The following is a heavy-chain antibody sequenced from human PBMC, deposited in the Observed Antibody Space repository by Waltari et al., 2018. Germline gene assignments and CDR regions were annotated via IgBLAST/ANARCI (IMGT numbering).Heavy chain of an antibody. CDR3: ARPPPYSSGWYRSDAFDI. J-gene: IGHJ3*02. CDR1: GYTFTSYG. V-gene: IGHV1-18*01. CDR2: ISAYNVNT. D-gene: IGHD6-19*01. Sequence: QVQLVQSGAEVKKPGASVKVSCKASGYTFTSYGISWVRQAPGQGLEWMGWISAYNVNTNDAPKYQVRVTITADESTSTAYIGLSSLRSEDTAVYYCARPPPYSSGWYRSDAFDIWGQGTMVTVSS.